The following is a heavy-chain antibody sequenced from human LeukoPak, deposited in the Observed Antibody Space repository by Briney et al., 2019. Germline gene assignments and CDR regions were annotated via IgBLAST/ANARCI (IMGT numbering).Heavy chain of an antibody. J-gene: IGHJ4*02. CDR1: GYSISSGYY. Sequence: PSETLSLXCAVSGYSISSGYYWGSIRQPPGKGLEWIGSIYHSGSTYYNPSLKSRVTISVDTSKNQFSLKLSSVTAADTAVCYCARRQYSSSWYRWGQGTLVTVSS. D-gene: IGHD6-13*01. CDR3: ARRQYSSSWYR. CDR2: IYHSGST. V-gene: IGHV4-38-2*01.